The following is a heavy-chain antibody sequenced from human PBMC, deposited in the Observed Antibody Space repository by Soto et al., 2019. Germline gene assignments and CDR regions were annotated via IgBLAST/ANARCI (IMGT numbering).Heavy chain of an antibody. Sequence: LETLSLTCTVAGGSISSYYWSWIRQPPGKGLEWIGYIYYSVRTNYNPSLKSRVTISVDTSKNQFSLKLTSVTAADTAVYFCARTTRTIFGVVQDTFDIWGQGTMVTGSS. D-gene: IGHD3-3*02. CDR2: IYYSVRT. J-gene: IGHJ3*02. CDR3: ARTTRTIFGVVQDTFDI. V-gene: IGHV4-59*08. CDR1: GGSISSYY.